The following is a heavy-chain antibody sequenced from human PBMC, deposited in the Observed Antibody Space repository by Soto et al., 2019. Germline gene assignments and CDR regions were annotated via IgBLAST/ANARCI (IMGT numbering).Heavy chain of an antibody. CDR3: ARDHRGYSSGWYQGVNAFDI. J-gene: IGHJ3*02. CDR1: GDSVSSNSAA. V-gene: IGHV6-1*01. D-gene: IGHD6-19*01. Sequence: HSQTLSLTCVISGDSVSSNSAAWNWIRQSPSRGLEWLGRTYYRSKWYNDYAVSVKSRITINPDTSKNQFSLQLNSVTPEDTAVYYCARDHRGYSSGWYQGVNAFDIWGQGTMVTV. CDR2: TYYRSKWYN.